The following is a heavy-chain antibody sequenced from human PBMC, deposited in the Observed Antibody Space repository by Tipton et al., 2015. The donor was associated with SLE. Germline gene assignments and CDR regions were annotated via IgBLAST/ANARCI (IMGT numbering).Heavy chain of an antibody. Sequence: SLRLSCAASGFTFSYSWMTWVRQAPGKGLGWVALIWHDGRNKYYADSVKGRFTISRDNSKSTLFLQMDSLRAEDTAVYYCAKTYCSSTSCYDIRYYYYHMDVWGKGTTVTVSS. D-gene: IGHD2-2*01. CDR1: GFTFSYSW. CDR2: IWHDGRNK. V-gene: IGHV3-33*06. CDR3: AKTYCSSTSCYDIRYYYYHMDV. J-gene: IGHJ6*03.